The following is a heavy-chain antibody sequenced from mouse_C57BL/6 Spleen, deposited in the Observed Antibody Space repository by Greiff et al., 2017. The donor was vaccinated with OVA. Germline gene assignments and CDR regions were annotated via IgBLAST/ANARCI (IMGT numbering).Heavy chain of an antibody. J-gene: IGHJ2*01. Sequence: QVQLQQPGAELVMPGASVKLSCKASGYTFTSYWMHWVKQRPGQGLEWIGEIDPSDSYTNSNQKFKGKSTLTVDKSSSTAYMQLSSLTSEDSAVYYWARGGGLYYFDYWGQGTTLTVSS. V-gene: IGHV1-69*01. CDR2: IDPSDSYT. CDR1: GYTFTSYW. D-gene: IGHD3-3*01. CDR3: ARGGGLYYFDY.